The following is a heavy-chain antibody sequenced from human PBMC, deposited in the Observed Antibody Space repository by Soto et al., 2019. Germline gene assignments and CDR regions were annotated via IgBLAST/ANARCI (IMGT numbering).Heavy chain of an antibody. CDR3: ARDFVSFDSGTASFDY. J-gene: IGHJ4*01. D-gene: IGHD3-10*01. CDR1: GYSFSTYG. CDR2: IWWDGSKT. Sequence: GGSLRLSCAASGYSFSTYGMDWVRQAPGKGLEWVAVIWWDGSKTYYADSVKGRFTVSRDDSKNTLYLRMDSLRAEDTAVYYCARDFVSFDSGTASFDYWGQGALVTVSS. V-gene: IGHV3-33*01.